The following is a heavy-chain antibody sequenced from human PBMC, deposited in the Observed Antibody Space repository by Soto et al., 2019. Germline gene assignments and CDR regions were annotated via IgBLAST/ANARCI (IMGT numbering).Heavy chain of an antibody. CDR1: GGSISSYY. Sequence: QVQLQESGPGLVKPSEILSITCTVSGGSISSYYWSWIRQPRGKGLEWIGYIYYSGSTNYNPSLKSRVTISVGTSKNQFSLKLSSVTAADTAVYYCARHEYCGGDCRPAEYFQHWGQGTLVTVSS. CDR2: IYYSGST. J-gene: IGHJ1*01. D-gene: IGHD2-21*02. V-gene: IGHV4-59*08. CDR3: ARHEYCGGDCRPAEYFQH.